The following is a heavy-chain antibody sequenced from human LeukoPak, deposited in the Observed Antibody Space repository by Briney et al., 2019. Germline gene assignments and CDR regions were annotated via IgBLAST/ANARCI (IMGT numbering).Heavy chain of an antibody. CDR2: IYTSGST. CDR3: ARPAYYYDSSGYLGPEDH. Sequence: PSETLSLTCTVSGGSISSYYWSWIRQPAGKGLEWIGRIYTSGSTNYNPSLKSRVTMSVDTSKKQFSLKLSSVTAADTAVYYCARPAYYYDSSGYLGPEDHWGQGTLVTVSS. D-gene: IGHD3-22*01. J-gene: IGHJ4*02. CDR1: GGSISSYY. V-gene: IGHV4-4*07.